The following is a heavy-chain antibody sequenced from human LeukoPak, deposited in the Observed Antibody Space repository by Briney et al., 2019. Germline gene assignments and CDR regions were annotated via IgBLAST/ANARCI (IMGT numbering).Heavy chain of an antibody. V-gene: IGHV3-30*02. CDR3: AKDGNWASVS. CDR2: IRHDGTDQ. Sequence: GSLRLSCAVSGFTFSSYAMSWVRQVPGKGLEWLTFIRHDGTDQHYADSVRGRFTISRDNSKNTVYLQMNSLRPEDTALYYCAKDGNWASVSWGQGTLVTVSS. D-gene: IGHD7-27*01. CDR1: GFTFSSYA. J-gene: IGHJ5*02.